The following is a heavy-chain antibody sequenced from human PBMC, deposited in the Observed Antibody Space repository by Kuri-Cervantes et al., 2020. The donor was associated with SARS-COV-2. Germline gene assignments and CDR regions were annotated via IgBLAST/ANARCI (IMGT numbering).Heavy chain of an antibody. CDR3: ASGPGILWFGDDY. CDR2: IWYGGSNK. D-gene: IGHD3-10*01. Sequence: GESLKISCAASGFTFSSYGMHWVRQAPGKGLEWVAVIWYGGSNKYYADSVKGRFTISRDNSKNTLYLQMNSLRAEDTAVYYCASGPGILWFGDDYWGQGTLVTVSS. V-gene: IGHV3-33*08. CDR1: GFTFSSYG. J-gene: IGHJ4*02.